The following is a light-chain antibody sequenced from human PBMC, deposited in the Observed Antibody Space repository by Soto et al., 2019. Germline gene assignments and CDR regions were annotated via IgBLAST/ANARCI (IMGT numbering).Light chain of an antibody. Sequence: ELVLTQSPATLSLSPGERATLSCRASQSVNNYLAWYQQKPGQAPRLLIYDASNRATGIPARFSGSGSGTDFTLTISALEPEDFAVYYCQQRSNWPLEITFGQGTRLEIK. CDR1: QSVNNY. J-gene: IGKJ5*01. V-gene: IGKV3-11*01. CDR3: QQRSNWPLEIT. CDR2: DAS.